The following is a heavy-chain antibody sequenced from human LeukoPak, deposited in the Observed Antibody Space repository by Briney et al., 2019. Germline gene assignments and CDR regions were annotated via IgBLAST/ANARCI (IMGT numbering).Heavy chain of an antibody. CDR3: ARHRRKYVWFGEFDI. V-gene: IGHV3-20*04. D-gene: IGHD3-10*01. CDR2: INWNGGST. CDR1: GFTFDDYG. J-gene: IGHJ3*02. Sequence: GGSLRLSCAASGFTFDDYGMSWVRQAPGKGLEWGSGINWNGGSTGYADSVKGRFTISRDNAKNSLYLQMNSLRAEDTALYYCARHRRKYVWFGEFDIWGQGTMVTVSS.